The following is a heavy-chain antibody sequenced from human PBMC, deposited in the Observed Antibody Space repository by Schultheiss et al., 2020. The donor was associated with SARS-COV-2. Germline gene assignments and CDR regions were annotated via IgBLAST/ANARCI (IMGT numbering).Heavy chain of an antibody. Sequence: SETLSLTCTVSGGSISSGYYWGWIRQPPGKGLEWIGSIYYSGSTNYNPSLKSRVTMSVDTSKNQFSLKLSSVTAADTAVYYCARDRSSWYQFDYWGQGTLVTVSS. D-gene: IGHD6-13*01. CDR2: IYYSGST. CDR3: ARDRSSWYQFDY. CDR1: GGSISSGYY. J-gene: IGHJ4*02. V-gene: IGHV4-38-2*02.